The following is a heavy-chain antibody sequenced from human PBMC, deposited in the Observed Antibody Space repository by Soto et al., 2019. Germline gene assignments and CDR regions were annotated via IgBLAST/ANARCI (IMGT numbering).Heavy chain of an antibody. V-gene: IGHV4-39*01. J-gene: IGHJ4*02. Sequence: SETLSLTCTVSDGSITNSDYSWGWIRQPPGKRLEWIGTIYSGGSAIYNPSLRSRVSMSIDTSKNQFSLKLNSVTAADTAVYYCATPSVPIAFWGQGALVTVSS. CDR2: IYSGGSA. CDR1: DGSITNSDYS. CDR3: ATPSVPIAF. D-gene: IGHD2-21*01.